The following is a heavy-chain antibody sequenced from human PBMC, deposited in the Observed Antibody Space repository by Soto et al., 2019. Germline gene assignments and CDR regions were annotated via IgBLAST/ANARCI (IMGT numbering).Heavy chain of an antibody. Sequence: GVLRLSCTASGFTFGDYAMSWFRQAPGKGLEWVGFIRSKAYGGTTEYAASVKGRFTISRDDSKSIAYLQMNSLKTEDTAVYYCTQQKAARPPHFDYWGQGTLVTVSS. V-gene: IGHV3-49*03. CDR2: IRSKAYGGTT. J-gene: IGHJ4*02. CDR1: GFTFGDYA. CDR3: TQQKAARPPHFDY. D-gene: IGHD6-6*01.